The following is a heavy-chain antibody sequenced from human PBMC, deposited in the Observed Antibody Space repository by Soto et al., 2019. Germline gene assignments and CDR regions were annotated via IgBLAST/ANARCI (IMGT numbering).Heavy chain of an antibody. CDR1: GGSISSSSYY. CDR2: IYYSWST. D-gene: IGHD5-12*01. CDR3: ATVEMATIGGAFDI. V-gene: IGHV4-39*01. Sequence: QLQLQESGPGLVKPSETLSLTCTVSGGSISSSSYYWGWIRQPPGKGLEWIGSIYYSWSTYYNPSLKSRVAISVDTSKNQFSLKLSSVTAADTAVYYCATVEMATIGGAFDIWGQGTMVTVSS. J-gene: IGHJ3*02.